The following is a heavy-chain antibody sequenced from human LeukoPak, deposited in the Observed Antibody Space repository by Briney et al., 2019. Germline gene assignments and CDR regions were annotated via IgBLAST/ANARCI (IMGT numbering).Heavy chain of an antibody. V-gene: IGHV1-46*01. CDR1: GYTFTTYY. CDR3: ARRSHQLQSDY. Sequence: ASVKLSCKAPGYTFTTYYMHWVRQAPGQGLEWMGIINPSDGSTTYPQKFQGRVAMTRDTSTSTIYVELSSLNSEDTAVYYCARRSHQLQSDYWGQGTLVTVSS. D-gene: IGHD2-2*01. CDR2: INPSDGST. J-gene: IGHJ4*02.